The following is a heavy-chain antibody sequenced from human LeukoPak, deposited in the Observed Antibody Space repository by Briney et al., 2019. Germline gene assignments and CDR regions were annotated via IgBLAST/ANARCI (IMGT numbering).Heavy chain of an antibody. CDR3: ARVAAAGTGIFVNFYYSMDI. Sequence: ASVKVSCKVSGYTLTELSMHWVRQAPGKGLEWMGGFDPEDGETIYAQKFQGRVTMTEDTSTDTAYMELSSLRVEDTAVYYCARVAAAGTGIFVNFYYSMDIWGKGTTVTISS. V-gene: IGHV1-24*01. D-gene: IGHD6-13*01. CDR1: GYTLTELS. J-gene: IGHJ6*03. CDR2: FDPEDGET.